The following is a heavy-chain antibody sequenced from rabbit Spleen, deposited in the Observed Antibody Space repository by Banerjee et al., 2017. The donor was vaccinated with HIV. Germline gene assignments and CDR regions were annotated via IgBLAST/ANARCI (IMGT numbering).Heavy chain of an antibody. Sequence: QQLVESGGGLVKPGASLTLTCKASGFSFSSDYEMCWVRQAPGKGLEWIACIYPGGSGNTYSATWAKGRFTISKASSTTVTLQMTSLTVADTATYFCARDSGTSFSTYGMDLWGPGTLVTVS. V-gene: IGHV1S40*01. J-gene: IGHJ6*01. CDR3: ARDSGTSFSTYGMDL. CDR1: GFSFSSDYE. CDR2: IYPGGSGNT. D-gene: IGHD8-1*01.